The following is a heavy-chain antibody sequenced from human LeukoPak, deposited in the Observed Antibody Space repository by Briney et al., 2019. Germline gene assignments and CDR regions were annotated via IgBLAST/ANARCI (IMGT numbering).Heavy chain of an antibody. CDR2: VSHSRSN. Sequence: SEPLSLTCSLSGASISGGRYFWGSTRQPPGTGQEWLGSVSHSRSNYYNPSLKSRVTISADTSKSQFSLKLSSVSAADTAVYYCARHSDSGGYETAFDIWGQGTMVTVSS. D-gene: IGHD3-22*01. CDR3: ARHSDSGGYETAFDI. J-gene: IGHJ3*02. V-gene: IGHV4-39*01. CDR1: GASISGGRYF.